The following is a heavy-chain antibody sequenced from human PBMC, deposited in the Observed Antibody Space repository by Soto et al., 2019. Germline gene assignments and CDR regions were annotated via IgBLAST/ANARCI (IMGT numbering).Heavy chain of an antibody. J-gene: IGHJ4*02. CDR2: ISGSGGTT. Sequence: GGALRLSCAASGFTFSTYAMSWVRPAPGKGLEWVSVISGSGGTTYYADSVKGRFTISRDNSKNTVYLQMNSLRAEDTAVYYCAKGYCSGGSCRLIFDYWGQGTLVTVSS. CDR1: GFTFSTYA. CDR3: AKGYCSGGSCRLIFDY. D-gene: IGHD2-15*01. V-gene: IGHV3-23*01.